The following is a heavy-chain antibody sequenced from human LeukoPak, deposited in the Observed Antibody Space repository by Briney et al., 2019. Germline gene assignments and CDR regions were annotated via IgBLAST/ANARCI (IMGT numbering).Heavy chain of an antibody. J-gene: IGHJ6*03. CDR1: GFTFSSYG. V-gene: IGHV3-30*02. D-gene: IGHD6-19*01. Sequence: GGSLRLSCAASGFTFSSYGMHXXXQAPGKGXXXXXXXXXXGSNKYYADSVKGRFTMSRDNSKNTLYLQMNSLRAEDTAVYYCAKGIAVAGAYYYYYMDVWGKGTTVTVSS. CDR2: XXXXGSNK. CDR3: AKGIAVAGAYYYYYMDV.